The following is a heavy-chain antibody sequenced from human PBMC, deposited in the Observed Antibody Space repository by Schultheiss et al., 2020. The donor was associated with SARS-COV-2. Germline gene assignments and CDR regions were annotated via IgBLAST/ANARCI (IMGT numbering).Heavy chain of an antibody. D-gene: IGHD3-10*01. J-gene: IGHJ4*02. CDR2: ISYDGSNK. Sequence: GGSLRLSCAASGFTFSNYAMTWVRQAPGKGLEWVAVISYDGSNKYYADSVKGRFTISRDNSKNTLYLQMSSLRAEDTAVYYCVKDAVRGAPQGDYWGQGTLVTVSS. CDR1: GFTFSNYA. V-gene: IGHV3-30*18. CDR3: VKDAVRGAPQGDY.